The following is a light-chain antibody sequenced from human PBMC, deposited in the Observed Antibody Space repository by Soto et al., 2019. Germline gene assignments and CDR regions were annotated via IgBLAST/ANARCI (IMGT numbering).Light chain of an antibody. J-gene: IGLJ3*02. CDR2: TNS. Sequence: QSVLTQPPSASGTPGQRVTISCSGSSSNIGSNAVNWYQQLPGAAPKLLIYTNSQRPSGVPDRLSGSKSGTSASLAICGLQSEDEADYYCATWDDSLNGVVFGGGTQLTVL. CDR1: SSNIGSNA. CDR3: ATWDDSLNGVV. V-gene: IGLV1-44*01.